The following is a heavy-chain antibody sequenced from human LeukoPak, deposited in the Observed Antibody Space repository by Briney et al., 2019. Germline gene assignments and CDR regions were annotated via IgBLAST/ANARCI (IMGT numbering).Heavy chain of an antibody. Sequence: PSGTLSLTCSVSGGSISSSNWWSWVRQPPGKGLEWIGEIIHTGSTNYNPSLKSRVTISVDKSKNQFSLNLSSVTAADTAVYYCARLGGSSGWFETYYFDYWGQGTLVTVSS. CDR2: IIHTGST. CDR3: ARLGGSSGWFETYYFDY. CDR1: GGSISSSNW. J-gene: IGHJ4*02. V-gene: IGHV4-4*02. D-gene: IGHD6-19*01.